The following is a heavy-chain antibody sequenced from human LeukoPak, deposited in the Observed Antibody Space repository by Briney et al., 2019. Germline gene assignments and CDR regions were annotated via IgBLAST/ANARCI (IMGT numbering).Heavy chain of an antibody. Sequence: GGSLRLSCAASGFTVSSSSMNWVRLGPGKGLEWVSVISSDGNTYYADSVKGRFTTSRDNSRNALSLQMHGLRADDTAVYYCARGQEQFSSPWQWGPRRKNFYYYGMDVWGQGTTVTVSS. CDR1: GFTVSSSS. D-gene: IGHD6-19*01. J-gene: IGHJ6*02. CDR2: ISSDGNT. CDR3: ARGQEQFSSPWQWGPRRKNFYYYGMDV. V-gene: IGHV3-66*01.